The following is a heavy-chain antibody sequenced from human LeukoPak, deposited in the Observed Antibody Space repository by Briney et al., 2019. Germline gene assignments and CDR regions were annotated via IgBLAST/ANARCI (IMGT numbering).Heavy chain of an antibody. Sequence: SETLSLTCAVYGGSFSGCYGSWIRQPPGKGREWIGEINHSRNTNYTQSLKSRVTISIDTSKNPFYLKLSSVSAADTAVYYCARNSSTATYYYYGMDVWGQGTTVTVSS. J-gene: IGHJ6*02. D-gene: IGHD4-23*01. CDR2: INHSRNT. CDR1: GGSFSGCY. CDR3: ARNSSTATYYYYGMDV. V-gene: IGHV4-34*01.